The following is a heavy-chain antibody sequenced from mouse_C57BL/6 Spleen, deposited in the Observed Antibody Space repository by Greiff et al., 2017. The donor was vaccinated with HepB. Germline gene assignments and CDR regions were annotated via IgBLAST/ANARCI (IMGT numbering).Heavy chain of an antibody. CDR2: IDPSDSYT. CDR1: GYTFTSYW. CDR3: ARRGGSSYDYAMDY. V-gene: IGHV1-69*01. D-gene: IGHD1-1*01. Sequence: QVQLKQPGAELVMPGASVKLSCKASGYTFTSYWMHWVKQRPGQGLEWIGEIDPSDSYTNYNQKFKGKSTLTVDKSSSTAYMQLSSLTSEDSAVYYCARRGGSSYDYAMDYWGQGTSVTVSS. J-gene: IGHJ4*01.